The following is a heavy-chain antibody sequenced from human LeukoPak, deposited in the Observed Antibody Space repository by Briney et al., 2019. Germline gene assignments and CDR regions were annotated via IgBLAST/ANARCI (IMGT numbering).Heavy chain of an antibody. V-gene: IGHV4-34*01. CDR1: GGSFSGYY. CDR3: ARGLSAIVY. J-gene: IGHJ4*02. D-gene: IGHD2-15*01. CDR2: INHSGST. Sequence: PSETLSPTCAVYGGSFSGYYWSWIRQPPGKGLEWIGEINHSGSTNYDPSLKSRVTISVDTSKNQFSLKLSSVTAADTAVYYCARGLSAIVYWGQGTLVTVSS.